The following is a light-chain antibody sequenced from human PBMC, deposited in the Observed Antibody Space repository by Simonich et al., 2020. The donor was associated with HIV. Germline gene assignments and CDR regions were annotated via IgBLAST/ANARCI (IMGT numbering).Light chain of an antibody. J-gene: IGKJ1*01. CDR2: WAS. CDR1: QSVLYSSDNKNY. V-gene: IGKV4-1*01. Sequence: DIVMTQSPDSLAVSLGERATINCKSSQSVLYSSDNKNYLPWDQQKPGQPPKLLIYWASTRESGVPDRFSGSGAGTDFTLTISSMQAEDVAVYYCQQYSSTPRTFGQGTKVEIK. CDR3: QQYSSTPRT.